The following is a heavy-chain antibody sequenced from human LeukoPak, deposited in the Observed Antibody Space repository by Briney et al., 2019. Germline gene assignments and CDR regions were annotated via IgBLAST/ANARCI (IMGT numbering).Heavy chain of an antibody. J-gene: IGHJ4*02. D-gene: IGHD6-19*01. V-gene: IGHV4-61*02. Sequence: SETLSLTCTVSGGSISSGSYYWSWIRQPAGKGLEWIGRIYTSGGTNYNPSLKSRVTISVDTSKNQFSLKLSSVTAADTAVYYCARYYSGWYYFDYWGQGTLVTVSS. CDR3: ARYYSGWYYFDY. CDR2: IYTSGGT. CDR1: GGSISSGSYY.